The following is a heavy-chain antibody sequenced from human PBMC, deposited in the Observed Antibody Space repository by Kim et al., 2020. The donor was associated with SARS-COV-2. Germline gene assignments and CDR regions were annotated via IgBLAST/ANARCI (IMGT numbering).Heavy chain of an antibody. J-gene: IGHJ6*02. V-gene: IGHV4-34*01. CDR3: ARGHFDYVWGVGGPYYYYGTDV. CDR2: INHSGST. CDR1: GGSFSGYY. D-gene: IGHD3-16*01. Sequence: SETLSLTCAVYGGSFSGYYWSWIRQPPGKGLEWIGEINHSGSTNYNPSLKSRVTISVDTSKNQFSLKLSSVTAADTAVYYCARGHFDYVWGVGGPYYYYGTDVWGQGTTVTVSS.